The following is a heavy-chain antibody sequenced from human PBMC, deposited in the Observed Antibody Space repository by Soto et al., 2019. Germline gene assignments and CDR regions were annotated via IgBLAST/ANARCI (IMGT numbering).Heavy chain of an antibody. Sequence: QLQLQESGSGLVKPSQTLSLTCAVSGGSISSGGYSWSWFRQPPGKGLEWIGYIYHNRNTYYNPSLTRRATISVDRSKNQFSLKLSSVTAADTAMYYCARVPSPWGQGTLVTVSS. CDR1: GGSISSGGYS. V-gene: IGHV4-30-2*01. CDR2: IYHNRNT. J-gene: IGHJ5*02. CDR3: ARVPSP.